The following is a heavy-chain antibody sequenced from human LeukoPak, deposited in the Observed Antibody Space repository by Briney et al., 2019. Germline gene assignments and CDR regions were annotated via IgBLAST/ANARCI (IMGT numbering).Heavy chain of an antibody. J-gene: IGHJ5*02. CDR1: GGTFNNYA. Sequence: ASVKVSCKASGGTFNNYAVIWVRQAPGQGLEWLGGIIPIFGTTNYTQNFQGRITITADESTNTAYMELSSLRSDDTAVYYCARSYLVFNWFDPWGQGTLVTVSS. CDR2: IIPIFGTT. V-gene: IGHV1-69*01. CDR3: ARSYLVFNWFDP. D-gene: IGHD2-8*01.